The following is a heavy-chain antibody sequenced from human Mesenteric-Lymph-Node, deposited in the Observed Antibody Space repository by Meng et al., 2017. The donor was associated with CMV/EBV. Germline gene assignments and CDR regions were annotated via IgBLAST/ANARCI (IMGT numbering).Heavy chain of an antibody. CDR1: YTLTGYN. CDR2: INPNSGGT. D-gene: IGHD3-10*01. V-gene: IGHV1-2*06. J-gene: IGHJ5*02. CDR3: ASLTMVRGTTQRLNWFDP. Sequence: YTLTGYNTTRVRQAPGQGLEWMGRINPNSGGTNDAQKFQRRVTMTRDTSISTAYMELSRLRSDDKAVYYCASLTMVRGTTQRLNWFDPWGQGTLVTVSS.